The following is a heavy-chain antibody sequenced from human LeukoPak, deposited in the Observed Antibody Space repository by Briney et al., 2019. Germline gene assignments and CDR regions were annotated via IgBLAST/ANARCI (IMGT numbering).Heavy chain of an antibody. D-gene: IGHD3-22*01. CDR1: GGSISGYC. CDR2: VYFTGTP. CDR3: ARGDYYDSAYYALDY. Sequence: SETLSLTCTVSGGSISGYCWTWIRQAAGKGLEWIGRVYFTGTPKYNPSLRSRVTMSVDTSKNQFSQMLSSVTAADSAVYYCARGDYYDSAYYALDYWGQGILVTVSS. V-gene: IGHV4-4*07. J-gene: IGHJ4*02.